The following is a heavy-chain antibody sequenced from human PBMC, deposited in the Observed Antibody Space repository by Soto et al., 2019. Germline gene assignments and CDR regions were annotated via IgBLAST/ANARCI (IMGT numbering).Heavy chain of an antibody. CDR2: IYYSGIT. V-gene: IGHV4-31*03. J-gene: IGHJ4*02. D-gene: IGHD3-22*01. CDR3: ARASSYDNNGHDY. CDR1: GDSISSGSYY. Sequence: QVQLQESGPGLVKPSQTLSLTCTVSGDSISSGSYYWSWIRQHPGKGLEWIGYIYYSGITYYNPSLKSRVSISVDTSKNQFTLKLTSVSAADTAVYYCARASSYDNNGHDYWGQGTLVTVSS.